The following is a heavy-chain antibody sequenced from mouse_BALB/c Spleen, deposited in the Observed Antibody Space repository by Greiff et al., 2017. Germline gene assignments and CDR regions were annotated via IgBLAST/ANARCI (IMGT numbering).Heavy chain of an antibody. J-gene: IGHJ1*01. V-gene: IGHV5-17*02. CDR3: ARDFGYGSSYPYWYFDV. D-gene: IGHD1-1*01. Sequence: VQLKESGGGLVQPGGSRKLSCAASGFTFSSFGMHWVRQAPEKGLEWVAYISSGSSTIYYADTVKGRFTISRDNPKNTLFLQMTSLRSEDTAMYYCARDFGYGSSYPYWYFDVWGAGTTVTVSS. CDR2: ISSGSSTI. CDR1: GFTFSSFG.